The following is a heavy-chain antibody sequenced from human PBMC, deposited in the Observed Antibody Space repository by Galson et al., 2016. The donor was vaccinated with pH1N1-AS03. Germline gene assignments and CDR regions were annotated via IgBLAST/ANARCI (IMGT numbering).Heavy chain of an antibody. Sequence: RQSPEKGLEWIGYIHYTGSAYYNPSLESRLILSVDTSKNQFSMRLNSVSAADTALYFCAREVNIVDTSDAFDIWGQGTMVTVSS. CDR3: AREVNIVDTSDAFDI. CDR2: IHYTGSA. J-gene: IGHJ3*02. V-gene: IGHV4-30-4*01. D-gene: IGHD5-12*01.